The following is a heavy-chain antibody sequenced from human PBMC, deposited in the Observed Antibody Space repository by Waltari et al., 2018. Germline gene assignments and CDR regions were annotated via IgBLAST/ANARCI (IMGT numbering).Heavy chain of an antibody. CDR1: GGSISSSRYY. V-gene: IGHV4-39*07. D-gene: IGHD1-26*01. J-gene: IGHJ4*02. CDR3: ARDGGSYFLDY. CDR2: IYYSGST. Sequence: QLQLQEAGPGPVKPSETLSLTCPVPGGSISSSRYYWGWLLQPPGKGLEWIGSIYYSGSTYYNPSLKSRVTISVDTSTNQFSLKLSSVTAAYTAVYYCARDGGSYFLDYWGQGTLVTVSS.